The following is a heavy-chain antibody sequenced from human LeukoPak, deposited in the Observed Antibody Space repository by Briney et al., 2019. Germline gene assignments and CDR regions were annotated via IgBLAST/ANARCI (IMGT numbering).Heavy chain of an antibody. J-gene: IGHJ4*02. CDR3: ARGGYTYGLDY. V-gene: IGHV3-48*01. CDR2: ISSLGRTI. CDR1: GFTLTSYS. D-gene: IGHD5-18*01. Sequence: GGSLRLSCAASGFTLTSYSMNWVRQAPGKGLEWVSYISSLGRTIYYADSVKGRFTISRDSAKNLLSLHISSLRAEDTAVYFCARGGYTYGLDYWGQGTLVTVSS.